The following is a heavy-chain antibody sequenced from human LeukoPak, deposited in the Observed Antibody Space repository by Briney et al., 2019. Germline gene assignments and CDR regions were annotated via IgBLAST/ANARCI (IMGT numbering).Heavy chain of an antibody. V-gene: IGHV3-23*01. Sequence: PGGSLRLSCAASGFTVSSNYMSWVRQAPGKGLEWVSAISGSGGRTYYTDSVKGRFTISRDNSKNTLYLQMNSLRAEDTAVYYCAKVFRKDGDFHLFDYWGQGTLVTVSS. CDR3: AKVFRKDGDFHLFDY. D-gene: IGHD4-17*01. J-gene: IGHJ4*02. CDR2: ISGSGGRT. CDR1: GFTVSSNY.